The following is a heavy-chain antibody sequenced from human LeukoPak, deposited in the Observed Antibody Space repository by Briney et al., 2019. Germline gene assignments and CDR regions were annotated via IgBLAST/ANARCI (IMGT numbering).Heavy chain of an antibody. J-gene: IGHJ6*03. V-gene: IGHV4-4*07. Sequence: SETLSLTCTVSGGSISSYSWGWIRQPAGKRLEWIGRIYTRGSTNYKPSLKRRVTMSVDTSKNQFSLKLSSVTAADTAVYYCARDRRGSSSSMDVWGKGTTVTISS. CDR2: IYTRGST. D-gene: IGHD6-13*01. CDR1: GGSISSYS. CDR3: ARDRRGSSSSMDV.